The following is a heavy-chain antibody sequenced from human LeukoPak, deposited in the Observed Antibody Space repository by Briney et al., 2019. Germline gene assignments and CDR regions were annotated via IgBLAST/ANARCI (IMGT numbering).Heavy chain of an antibody. D-gene: IGHD3-10*01. V-gene: IGHV3-30*02. Sequence: GGPLRLSCAASGFTFSSYGMHWVRQAPGKGLEWVAVIWYDGSNKYYADSVKGRFTISRDNSKNTLYLQMNSLRAEDTAVYYCAKEYYYGSGSYYPTFNRYYYYGMDVWGQGTTVTVSS. CDR1: GFTFSSYG. CDR2: IWYDGSNK. CDR3: AKEYYYGSGSYYPTFNRYYYYGMDV. J-gene: IGHJ6*02.